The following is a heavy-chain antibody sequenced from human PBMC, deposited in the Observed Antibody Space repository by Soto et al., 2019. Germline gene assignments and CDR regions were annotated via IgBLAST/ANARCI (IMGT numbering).Heavy chain of an antibody. J-gene: IGHJ4*02. V-gene: IGHV3-7*05. D-gene: IGHD3-16*02. CDR1: GFTSSSYW. CDR2: IKQDGSEK. Sequence: EVQLVESGGGLVQPGGSLRLSCAASGFTSSSYWMSWVRQAPGKGLEWVANIKQDGSEKYYVDSVKGRFTISRDNAKNSLYLQMNGLRDEDTAVYYCARGGDDCVWGSYRYPNPDYWGQGTLVTVSS. CDR3: ARGGDDCVWGSYRYPNPDY.